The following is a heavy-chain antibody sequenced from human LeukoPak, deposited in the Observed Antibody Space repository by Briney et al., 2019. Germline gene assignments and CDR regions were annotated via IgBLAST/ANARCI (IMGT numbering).Heavy chain of an antibody. Sequence: GGSLRLSCAAPGYTFSSYGMQWVRQAPGKGGEWVAFIRYDGSNIYYADSVKGLFTISRDNSKNTLYLQMNSLRAEDTAVYYSAKILFYDSSGYPVDYWGQGTLVTVS. CDR1: GYTFSSYG. CDR2: IRYDGSNI. V-gene: IGHV3-30*02. J-gene: IGHJ4*02. D-gene: IGHD3-22*01. CDR3: AKILFYDSSGYPVDY.